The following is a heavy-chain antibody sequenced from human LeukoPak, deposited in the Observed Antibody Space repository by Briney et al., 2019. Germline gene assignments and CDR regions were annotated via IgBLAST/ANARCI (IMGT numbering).Heavy chain of an antibody. CDR3: ASGLLVEATSAFDI. Sequence: MSSETLSLTCTVSGASVNSHNYYWNWIRQLPGRGLEWIGYISYSGVTNYNPSLKSRVTISVDTSKNQFSLKLSSVTAADTAVYYCASGLLVEATSAFDIWGQGIIVTFSS. CDR1: GASVNSHNYY. V-gene: IGHV4-61*01. D-gene: IGHD2-15*01. CDR2: ISYSGVT. J-gene: IGHJ3*02.